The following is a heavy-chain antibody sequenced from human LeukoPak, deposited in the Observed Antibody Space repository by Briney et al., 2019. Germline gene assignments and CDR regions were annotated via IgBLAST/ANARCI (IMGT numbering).Heavy chain of an antibody. CDR2: MNPNSGNT. CDR1: GYTFTSYD. D-gene: IGHD5-18*01. CDR3: ARLYTGGYSYGYWYYYYGMDV. J-gene: IGHJ6*02. Sequence: ASVKVSCKASGYTFTSYDINWVRQATGQGLEWMGWMNPNSGNTGYAQKFQGRVTMTRNTSISTAYMELSSLRSEDTAVYYCARLYTGGYSYGYWYYYYGMDVWGQGTTVTVSS. V-gene: IGHV1-8*01.